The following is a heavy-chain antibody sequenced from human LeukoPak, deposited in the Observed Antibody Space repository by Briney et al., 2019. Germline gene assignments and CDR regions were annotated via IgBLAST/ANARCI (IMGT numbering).Heavy chain of an antibody. CDR2: MHPHSGNT. CDR3: TRDSSGSSVDTGFDY. V-gene: IGHV1-8*01. D-gene: IGHD1-26*01. J-gene: IGHJ4*02. Sequence: GASVKVSCKAAGYTFASYDINWVRQATGQGLEWMGWMHPHSGNTGYAQTFQGRVTMTTNISTSTAYMELSSLRYEDTAVYYCTRDSSGSSVDTGFDYWGQGTLVTVSS. CDR1: GYTFASYD.